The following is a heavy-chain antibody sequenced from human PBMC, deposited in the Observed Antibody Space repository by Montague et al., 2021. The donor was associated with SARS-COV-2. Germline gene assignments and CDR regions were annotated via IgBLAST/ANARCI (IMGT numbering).Heavy chain of an antibody. Sequence: SETLSLTCAVYGGSFSDYHWSWIRQPPGQGLEWIGEINYSGNTNYNPSLKSRVTISRDTSKSQFSLKLSSVTAADTAVYYCARGLTDISMLVVVFLGASHSFDSWGQGTLVTVSS. D-gene: IGHD3-22*01. CDR3: ARGLTDISMLVVVFLGASHSFDS. J-gene: IGHJ4*02. CDR2: INYSGNT. V-gene: IGHV4-34*01. CDR1: GGSFSDYH.